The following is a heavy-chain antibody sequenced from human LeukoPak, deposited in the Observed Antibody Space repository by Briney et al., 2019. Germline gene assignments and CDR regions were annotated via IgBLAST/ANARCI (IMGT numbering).Heavy chain of an antibody. Sequence: GGSLRLSCAASGFTFSSYGTHWVRQAPGKGLEWVAFIRYDGSNKYYADSVKGRFTISRDNSKNTLYLQMNSLRAEDTAVYYCAKDPYYGGNSLGYYFDYWGQGTLVTVSS. CDR3: AKDPYYGGNSLGYYFDY. D-gene: IGHD4-23*01. CDR2: IRYDGSNK. CDR1: GFTFSSYG. J-gene: IGHJ4*02. V-gene: IGHV3-30*02.